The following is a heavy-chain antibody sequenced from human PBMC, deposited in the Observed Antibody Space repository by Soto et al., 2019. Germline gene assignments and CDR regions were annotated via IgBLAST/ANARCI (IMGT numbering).Heavy chain of an antibody. CDR1: GYTFTGYY. V-gene: IGHV1-2*02. D-gene: IGHD3-3*01. CDR2: INPNSGGT. J-gene: IGHJ6*02. Sequence: ASVKVSCKASGYTFTGYYMHWVRQAPGQGLEWMGWINPNSGGTNYAQKFQGRVTMTRDTSISTAYMELSRLRSDDTAVYYCARDPFGGRTSFNYYYGMDVCGQGTTVTVSS. CDR3: ARDPFGGRTSFNYYYGMDV.